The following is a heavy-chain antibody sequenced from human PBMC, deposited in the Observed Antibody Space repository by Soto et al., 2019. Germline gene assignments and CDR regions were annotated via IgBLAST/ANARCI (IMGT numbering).Heavy chain of an antibody. CDR3: ARGPSSLTRFDY. D-gene: IGHD2-2*01. Sequence: LRLSCAASGFTVSNTYMTWVRQPPGKGLECVSVIYTAGGTNYADSVKGRFTISRDNSKNTLYLQMNSLRAEDTAVYYCARGPSSLTRFDYWGQGTLVTVSS. CDR2: IYTAGGT. V-gene: IGHV3-53*05. CDR1: GFTVSNTY. J-gene: IGHJ4*02.